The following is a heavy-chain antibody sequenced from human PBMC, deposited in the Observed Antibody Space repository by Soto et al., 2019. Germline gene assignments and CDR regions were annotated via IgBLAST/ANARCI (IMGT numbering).Heavy chain of an antibody. V-gene: IGHV3-30-3*01. J-gene: IGHJ3*02. CDR3: VRDSRECSGGSCNPEALFVFDI. Sequence: QVHLVESGGGVVQPGRSLRLSCAASGFTFSKNAMHWVRQVPGKGLEWLAVIAYDGVRKYYADSVKGRFTISRDNSKNTLYLEMNSLRDEDTALYYCVRDSRECSGGSCNPEALFVFDIWGQGTMVTVSS. CDR1: GFTFSKNA. D-gene: IGHD2-15*01. CDR2: IAYDGVRK.